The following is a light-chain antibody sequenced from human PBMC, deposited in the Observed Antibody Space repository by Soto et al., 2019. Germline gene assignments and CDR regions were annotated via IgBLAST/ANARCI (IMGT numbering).Light chain of an antibody. CDR1: QSVSSNY. CDR3: QQSYSTPRT. CDR2: GAS. V-gene: IGKV3-20*01. Sequence: IVLTQSPGTLSLSPGERGALSCRASQSVSSNYVAWYQQKPGQAPRLLISGASNRATGTPDRFRGSGSGTDFTLTISSLQPEDFAAYYCQQSYSTPRTFGQGTK. J-gene: IGKJ1*01.